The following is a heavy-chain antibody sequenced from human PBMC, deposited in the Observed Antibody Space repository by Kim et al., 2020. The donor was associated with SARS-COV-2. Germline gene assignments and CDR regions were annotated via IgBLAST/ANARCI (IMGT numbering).Heavy chain of an antibody. CDR3: ARIQLWEGYYYYGMDV. V-gene: IGHV3-21*01. Sequence: GGSLRLSCAASGFTFSSYSMNWVRQAPGKGLEWVSSISSSSSYIYYADSVKGRFTISRDNAKNSLYLQMNSLRAEDTAVYYCARIQLWEGYYYYGMDVWGQGTTVTVSS. J-gene: IGHJ6*02. CDR2: ISSSSSYI. D-gene: IGHD5-18*01. CDR1: GFTFSSYS.